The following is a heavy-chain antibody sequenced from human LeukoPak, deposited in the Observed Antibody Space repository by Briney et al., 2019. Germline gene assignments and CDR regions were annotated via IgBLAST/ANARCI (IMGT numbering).Heavy chain of an antibody. V-gene: IGHV4-34*01. J-gene: IGHJ4*02. CDR2: INHSGST. Sequence: ASETLSLTCAVYGGSFSGYYWSWIRQPPGKGLEWIGEINHSGSTNYNPSLKSRVTMSVDTSKNQFSLKLSSVTAADTAVYYCARLGGFGELYYFDYWGQGTLVTVSS. CDR3: ARLGGFGELYYFDY. D-gene: IGHD3-10*01. CDR1: GGSFSGYY.